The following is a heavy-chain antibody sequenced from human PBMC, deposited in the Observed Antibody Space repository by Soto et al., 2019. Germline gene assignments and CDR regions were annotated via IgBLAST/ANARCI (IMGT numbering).Heavy chain of an antibody. CDR1: GFTFSSYA. CDR2: ISYDGSNK. CDR3: ARGEYSSSSGHFDY. D-gene: IGHD6-6*01. Sequence: QVQLVESGGGVVQPGRSLRLSCAASGFTFSSYAMHWVRQAPGKGLEWVAVISYDGSNKYYADSVKGRFTISRDNSTNTLYLQMNSLRAEDTAVYYCARGEYSSSSGHFDYWGQGTLVTVSS. V-gene: IGHV3-30-3*01. J-gene: IGHJ4*02.